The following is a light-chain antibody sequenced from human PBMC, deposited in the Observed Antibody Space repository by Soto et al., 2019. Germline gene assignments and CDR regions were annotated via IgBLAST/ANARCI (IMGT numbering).Light chain of an antibody. CDR1: ESVRSSY. J-gene: IGKJ2*01. V-gene: IGKV3-20*01. CDR2: DVS. CDR3: QQYGRSPYT. Sequence: EIVLTQSPGTLSLSPGERATLSCRASESVRSSYLAWYQQKLGQAPRLLMYDVSVRTTGIPDRFRGSESGTDFTLTISRLEPEDFGVYYCQQYGRSPYTFGQGTKLEIK.